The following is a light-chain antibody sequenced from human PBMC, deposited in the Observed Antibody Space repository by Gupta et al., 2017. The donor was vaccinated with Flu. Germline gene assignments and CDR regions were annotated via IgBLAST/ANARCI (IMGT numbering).Light chain of an antibody. CDR3: QQGNSFPPT. J-gene: IGKJ1*01. CDR2: TAS. Sequence: DIQLTQSPSSVSASVGDRVTITCRASQGVSYWLAWYQQKPGKAPKLLIHTASSLQRGVPSRFSGSGFGPDYTLTITSLQPEDFATYFCQQGNSFPPTFGQGIKVEIK. CDR1: QGVSYW. V-gene: IGKV1-12*01.